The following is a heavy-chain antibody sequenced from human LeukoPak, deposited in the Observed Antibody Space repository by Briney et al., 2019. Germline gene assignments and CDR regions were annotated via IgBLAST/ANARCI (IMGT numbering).Heavy chain of an antibody. D-gene: IGHD3-22*01. J-gene: IGHJ4*02. CDR3: ARDRYYYDSSGYYLFDY. V-gene: IGHV4-4*07. CDR2: IHTSGST. CDR1: GVSITSYY. Sequence: SETLSLTCTVSGVSITSYYWSWIRQPAGKGLEWIGRIHTSGSTNYNPSLKSRVTMSVDTSKNQFSLKLSSVTAADTAVYYCARDRYYYDSSGYYLFDYWGQGTLVTVSS.